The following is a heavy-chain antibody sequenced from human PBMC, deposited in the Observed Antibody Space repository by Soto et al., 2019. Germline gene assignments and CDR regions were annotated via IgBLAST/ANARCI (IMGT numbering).Heavy chain of an antibody. J-gene: IGHJ4*02. V-gene: IGHV1-46*01. CDR2: IKPSGGST. CDR1: GYTFTNYY. Sequence: ASVKVSCKASGYTFTNYYMHWVRQAPGQGLEWMGIIKPSGGSTTYAQKFQGRVTMTRDTSTSTVYMELSSLRSEDTAVYYCARDLIAYCGGDCYTVGYWGQGTLVTVSS. D-gene: IGHD2-21*02. CDR3: ARDLIAYCGGDCYTVGY.